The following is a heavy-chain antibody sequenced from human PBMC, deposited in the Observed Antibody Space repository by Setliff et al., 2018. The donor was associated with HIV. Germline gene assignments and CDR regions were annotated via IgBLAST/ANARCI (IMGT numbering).Heavy chain of an antibody. V-gene: IGHV1-2*06. Sequence: EASVKVSCKASGYTFTGYYMHWVRQAPGQGLEWMGRINPNSGGTNYAQKFQGRVTITRDTSASTAYMELSSLRSEDTAVYYCARARFLEWLPDYWGQGTLVTVSS. D-gene: IGHD3-3*01. J-gene: IGHJ4*02. CDR3: ARARFLEWLPDY. CDR1: GYTFTGYY. CDR2: INPNSGGT.